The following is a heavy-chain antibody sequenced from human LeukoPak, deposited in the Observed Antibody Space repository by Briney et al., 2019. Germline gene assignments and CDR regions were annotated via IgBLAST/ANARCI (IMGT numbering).Heavy chain of an antibody. CDR1: GGSISSYY. Sequence: SETLSLTCTVSGGSISSYYWSWIRQPPGKGQEWIGYIYYSGSTNYNPSLKSRVTISVDTSKNQFSLKLSSVTAADTAVYYCARVHCSSTSCYRLYYYYGMDVWGQGTTVTVSS. D-gene: IGHD2-2*01. J-gene: IGHJ6*02. CDR2: IYYSGST. CDR3: ARVHCSSTSCYRLYYYYGMDV. V-gene: IGHV4-59*01.